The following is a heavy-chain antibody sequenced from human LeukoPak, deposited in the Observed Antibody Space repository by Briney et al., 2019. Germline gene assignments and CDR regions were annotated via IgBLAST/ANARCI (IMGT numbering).Heavy chain of an antibody. D-gene: IGHD3-22*01. CDR2: IYYSGST. V-gene: IGHV4-59*08. Sequence: SETLSLTCTVSGGSISSYYWSWIRQPPGKGLEWIGYIYYSGSTNYNPSLKSRVTISVDTSKNQFSLKLSSVTAADTAVYYCARQGPYYYDSLDDYWGQGTLVTVSS. CDR3: ARQGPYYYDSLDDY. CDR1: GGSISSYY. J-gene: IGHJ4*02.